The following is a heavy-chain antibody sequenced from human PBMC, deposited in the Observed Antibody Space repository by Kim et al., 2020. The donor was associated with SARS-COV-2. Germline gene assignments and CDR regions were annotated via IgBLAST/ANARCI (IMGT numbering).Heavy chain of an antibody. CDR3: ARELCIAVAGADCYGMDV. CDR1: GFTFSSYS. D-gene: IGHD6-19*01. CDR2: ISSSSSTI. Sequence: GGSLRLSCAASGFTFSSYSMNWVRQAPGKGLEWVSYISSSSSTIYYADSVKGRFTISRDNAKNSLYLQMNSLRAEDTAVYYCARELCIAVAGADCYGMDVWGQGTTVTVSS. V-gene: IGHV3-48*04. J-gene: IGHJ6*02.